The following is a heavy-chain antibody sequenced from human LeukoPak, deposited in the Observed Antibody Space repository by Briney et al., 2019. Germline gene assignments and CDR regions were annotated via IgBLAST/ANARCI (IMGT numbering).Heavy chain of an antibody. J-gene: IGHJ3*02. Sequence: SGGSLRLSCAASGFTFSSFAMHWVRQAPGKGLEWVAVISYDGSNEYYADSVKGRFTISRDNSKNTLYLQMNSLRPEDTAVYNCARDPIVGPARAFDIWGQGTMVTVSS. CDR3: ARDPIVGPARAFDI. CDR1: GFTFSSFA. D-gene: IGHD1-26*01. V-gene: IGHV3-30-3*01. CDR2: ISYDGSNE.